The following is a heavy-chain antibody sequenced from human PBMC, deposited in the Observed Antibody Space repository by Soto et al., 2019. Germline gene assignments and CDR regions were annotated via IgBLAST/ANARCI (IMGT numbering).Heavy chain of an antibody. V-gene: IGHV3-23*01. D-gene: IGHD5-12*01. Sequence: EVQLLESGGGLVQPGGSLRLSCAASGFSFSSYAMIWVRQAPGKGLEWVSVISARGGSLYFADSVKGRFTISRDNSKNVLSLEMNSLRAEHTAIYFCAIGSIEYSASVDNWVQGTLVVVSS. CDR1: GFSFSSYA. CDR2: ISARGGSL. J-gene: IGHJ4*02. CDR3: AIGSIEYSASVDN.